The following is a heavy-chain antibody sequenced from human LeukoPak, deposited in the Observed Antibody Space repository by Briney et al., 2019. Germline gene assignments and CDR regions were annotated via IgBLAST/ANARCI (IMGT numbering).Heavy chain of an antibody. CDR1: GGTFSSYA. V-gene: IGHV1-69*06. D-gene: IGHD3-9*01. CDR2: IIPIFGTA. CDR3: ARDQGYYDILTGYYQRYYFDY. J-gene: IGHJ4*02. Sequence: GASVKVSCKASGGTFSSYAISWVRQAPGQGLEWMGGIIPIFGTANYAQRFQGRVTITADKSTSTAYMELSSLRSEDMAVYYCARDQGYYDILTGYYQRYYFDYWGQGTLVTVSS.